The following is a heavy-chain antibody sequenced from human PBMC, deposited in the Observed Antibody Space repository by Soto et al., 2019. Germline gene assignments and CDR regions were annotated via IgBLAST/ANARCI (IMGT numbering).Heavy chain of an antibody. CDR1: GGSI. CDR2: IYHSEST. J-gene: IGHJ6*02. Sequence: PSETLSLTCTVSGGSIWSWVRQPPGKGLEWIGYIYHSESTYYNPSLKSRVTISVDTSKNQFSLKLSSVTAADTAVYYCARVNYGNYYYYYGMDVWGQGTTVTVSS. D-gene: IGHD4-17*01. V-gene: IGHV4-59*06. CDR3: ARVNYGNYYYYYGMDV.